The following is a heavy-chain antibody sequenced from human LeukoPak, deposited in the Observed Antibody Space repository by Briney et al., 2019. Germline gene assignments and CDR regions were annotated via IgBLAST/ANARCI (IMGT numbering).Heavy chain of an antibody. Sequence: GGSLRLSCAASGFTFSSYAMHWVRQAPGKGLEYVSAISSNGGSTYYANSVKGRFTISRDNSKNTLYLQMGSLRAEDMAVYYCARGGEDMDVWGKGTTVTVSS. CDR1: GFTFSSYA. D-gene: IGHD2-21*01. V-gene: IGHV3-64*01. J-gene: IGHJ6*03. CDR3: ARGGEDMDV. CDR2: ISSNGGST.